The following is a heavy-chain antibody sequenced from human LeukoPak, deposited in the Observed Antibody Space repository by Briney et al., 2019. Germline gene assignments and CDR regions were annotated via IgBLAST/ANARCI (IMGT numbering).Heavy chain of an antibody. CDR1: GGTFSSYA. CDR3: AGSLGVRGVIDHHYYYYMDV. J-gene: IGHJ6*03. CDR2: IIPIFGTA. V-gene: IGHV1-69*01. Sequence: GASVKVSRKASGGTFSSYAISWVRQAPGQGLEWMGGIIPIFGTANYAQKFQGRVTITADESTSTAYMELSSLRSEDTAVYYCAGSLGVRGVIDHHYYYYMDVWGKGTTVTVSS. D-gene: IGHD3-10*01.